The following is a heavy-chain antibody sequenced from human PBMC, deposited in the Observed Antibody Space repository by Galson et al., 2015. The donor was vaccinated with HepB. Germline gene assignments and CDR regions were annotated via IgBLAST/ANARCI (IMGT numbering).Heavy chain of an antibody. J-gene: IGHJ4*02. Sequence: SLRLSCAASGFTMSDYAMAWVRQAPGKGLEWVSTVTRGNYIYYTEAVKGRFTISRDISRNILYLQMNSLRVEDTAVYYCAQEWGCHGNNCHNLRGYWGQGTRVTVSS. V-gene: IGHV3-23*01. CDR3: AQEWGCHGNNCHNLRGY. D-gene: IGHD1-1*01. CDR1: GFTMSDYA. CDR2: VTRGNYI.